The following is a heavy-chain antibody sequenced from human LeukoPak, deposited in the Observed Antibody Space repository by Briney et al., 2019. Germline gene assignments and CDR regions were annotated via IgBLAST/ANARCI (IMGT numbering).Heavy chain of an antibody. J-gene: IGHJ4*02. Sequence: SETLSLTCTVSGGSISSYYWSWIRQPPGKGLEWIGSIYYSGSTYYNPSLKSRVTISVDTSKNQFSLKLSSVTAADTAVYYCARPYGSGSYFDYWGQGTLVTVSS. V-gene: IGHV4-59*05. CDR2: IYYSGST. CDR1: GGSISSYY. D-gene: IGHD3-10*01. CDR3: ARPYGSGSYFDY.